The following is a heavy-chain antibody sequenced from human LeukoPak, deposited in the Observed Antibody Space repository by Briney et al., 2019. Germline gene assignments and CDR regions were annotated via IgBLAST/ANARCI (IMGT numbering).Heavy chain of an antibody. CDR2: ISGSGGST. CDR1: GFTFSSYA. V-gene: IGHV3-23*01. Sequence: GGSLRLSCAASGFTFSSYAMSWVRQAPGKGLEWVSGISGSGGSTYYADSVKGRFTIPRDNSKNTLYLQMNSLRAEDTAVYYCAKDHGDYVFDYWGQGTLVTVSS. J-gene: IGHJ4*02. CDR3: AKDHGDYVFDY. D-gene: IGHD4-17*01.